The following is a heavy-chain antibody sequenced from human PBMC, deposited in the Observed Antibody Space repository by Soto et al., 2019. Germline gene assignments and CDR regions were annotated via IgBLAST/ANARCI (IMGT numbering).Heavy chain of an antibody. V-gene: IGHV3-30-3*01. J-gene: IGHJ6*02. D-gene: IGHD3-10*01. CDR3: ARVFRGGLYYGMDV. CDR2: ISYDGSNK. CDR1: GFTFSSYA. Sequence: PGGSLRLSCAASGFTFSSYAMHWVRQALGKGLEWVAVISYDGSNKYYADSVKGRFTISRDNSKNTLYLQMNSLRAEDTAVYYCARVFRGGLYYGMDVWGQGTTVTVSS.